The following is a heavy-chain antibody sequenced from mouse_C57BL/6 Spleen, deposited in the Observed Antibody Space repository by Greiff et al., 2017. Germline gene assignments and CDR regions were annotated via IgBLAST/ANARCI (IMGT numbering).Heavy chain of an antibody. CDR1: GYAFSSYW. Sequence: VQVVESGAELVKPGASVKISCKASGYAFSSYWMNWVKQRPGKGLEWIGQIYPGDGDTNYNGKFKGKATLTADKSSSTAYMQLSSLTSEDSAVYFCARENSNYVMDYWGQGTSVTVSS. V-gene: IGHV1-80*01. CDR2: IYPGDGDT. J-gene: IGHJ4*01. CDR3: ARENSNYVMDY. D-gene: IGHD2-5*01.